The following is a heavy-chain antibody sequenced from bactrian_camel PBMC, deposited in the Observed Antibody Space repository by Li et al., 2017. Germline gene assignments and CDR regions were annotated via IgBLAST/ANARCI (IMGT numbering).Heavy chain of an antibody. V-gene: IGHV3S53*01. J-gene: IGHJ4*01. Sequence: LVESGGGSVQAGGSLRLSCAASGYTYSSICMGYFRQAPGKEREFVSSIGGDYKTQYTDSAKGRFTRSQDKAKNTVYLQMNNLKPEDTAAYYCAADLVGSIPTTCPDPSQYNYWGQGTQVTVS. CDR1: GYTYSSIC. CDR2: IGGDYKT. CDR3: AADLVGSIPTTCPDPSQYNY. D-gene: IGHD4*01.